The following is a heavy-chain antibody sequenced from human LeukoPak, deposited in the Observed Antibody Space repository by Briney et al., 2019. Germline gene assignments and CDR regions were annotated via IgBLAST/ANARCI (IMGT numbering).Heavy chain of an antibody. D-gene: IGHD3-22*01. Sequence: GRSLRLSCAASGCTFSSYAMHWVRQAPGKGLEWVAVISYGGSNKYYADSVKGRFTISRDNSKNTLYLQMNSLRAEDTAVYYCAREYDSSGYYYENWFDPWGQGTLVTVSS. V-gene: IGHV3-30-3*01. J-gene: IGHJ5*02. CDR1: GCTFSSYA. CDR3: AREYDSSGYYYENWFDP. CDR2: ISYGGSNK.